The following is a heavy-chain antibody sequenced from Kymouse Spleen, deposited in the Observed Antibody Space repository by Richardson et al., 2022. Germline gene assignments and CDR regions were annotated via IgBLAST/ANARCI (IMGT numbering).Heavy chain of an antibody. J-gene: IGHJ4*02. CDR3: TREIGTTGDY. CDR2: IRSKANSYAT. V-gene: IGHV3-73*02. D-gene: IGHD1-7*01. CDR1: GFTFSGSA. Sequence: EVQLVESGGGLVQPGGSLKLSCAASGFTFSGSAMHWVRQASGKGLEWVGRIRSKANSYATAYAASVKGRFTISRDDSKNTAYLQMNSLKTEDTAVYYCTREIGTTGDYWGQGTLVTVSS.